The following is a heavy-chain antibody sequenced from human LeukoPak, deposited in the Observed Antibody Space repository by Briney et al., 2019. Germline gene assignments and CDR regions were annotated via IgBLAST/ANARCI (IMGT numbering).Heavy chain of an antibody. Sequence: PGGSLRLSCAASGFTVSSDYMSWVRQAPGRGLEWVSVIYGGGGTYYADSVKGRFTISRDNSKNMLYLQMNSLRAEDTAVYYCARDGGYSCGYGFDYWGQGTLVTVSS. J-gene: IGHJ4*02. CDR2: IYGGGGT. CDR1: GFTVSSDY. CDR3: ARDGGYSCGYGFDY. V-gene: IGHV3-53*01. D-gene: IGHD5-18*01.